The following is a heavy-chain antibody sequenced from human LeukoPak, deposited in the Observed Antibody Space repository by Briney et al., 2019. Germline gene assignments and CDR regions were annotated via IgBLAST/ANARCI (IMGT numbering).Heavy chain of an antibody. J-gene: IGHJ4*02. V-gene: IGHV3-33*06. CDR3: AKDSSAYSGSYYDY. CDR2: IWYDGTNK. D-gene: IGHD1-26*01. Sequence: PGGSLRLSCAASGFTFSTYAINWVRQAPGKGLEWVAVIWYDGTNKYYADSVKGRFTIAKDNSKNTLYLQMNSLRAEDTAVYYCAKDSSAYSGSYYDYWGQGTLVTVSS. CDR1: GFTFSTYA.